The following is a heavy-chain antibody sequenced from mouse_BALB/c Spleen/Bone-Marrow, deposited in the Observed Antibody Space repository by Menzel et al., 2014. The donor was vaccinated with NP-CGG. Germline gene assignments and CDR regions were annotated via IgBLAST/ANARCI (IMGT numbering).Heavy chain of an antibody. CDR2: INPDSRTI. CDR1: GFDFSRYW. J-gene: IGHJ2*01. D-gene: IGHD1-1*01. Sequence: EVKLVESGGGLVQPGGSLKLSCAASGFDFSRYWMSWVRQAPGKGLEWIGEINPDSRTINYSPSLKDKFIISRDNAKNTLYLLLNKWRSEDTALYYCARPDYYGYLNYWGKAPLSQSPQ. V-gene: IGHV4-1*02. CDR3: ARPDYYGYLNY.